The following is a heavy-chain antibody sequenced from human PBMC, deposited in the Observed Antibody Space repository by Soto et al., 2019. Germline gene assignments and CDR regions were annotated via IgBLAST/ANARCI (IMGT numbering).Heavy chain of an antibody. Sequence: ASVKVSCKASGYTFTSYGISWVRQAPGQGLEWMGWISAYNGNTNYAQKLQGRVTMTTDTSTSTAYMELRSLRSDDTAVYYCARRETGDYYYYGMDVWGQGTTVTVSS. CDR2: ISAYNGNT. J-gene: IGHJ6*02. CDR1: GYTFTSYG. CDR3: ARRETGDYYYYGMDV. V-gene: IGHV1-18*01. D-gene: IGHD3-10*01.